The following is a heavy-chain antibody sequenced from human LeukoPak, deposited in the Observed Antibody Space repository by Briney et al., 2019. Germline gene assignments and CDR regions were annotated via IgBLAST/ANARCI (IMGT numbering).Heavy chain of an antibody. CDR3: ARNYDFWSGYSPYWYYYYYMDV. CDR2: IYHSGST. J-gene: IGHJ6*03. D-gene: IGHD3-3*01. CDR1: GYSISSGYY. Sequence: SETLSLTCAVSGYSISSGYYWGWIRQPPGKGLEWIGSIYHSGSTYYNPSLKSRVTISVDTSKNQLSLKLSSVTAADTAVYYCARNYDFWSGYSPYWYYYYYMDVWGKGTTVTVSS. V-gene: IGHV4-38-2*01.